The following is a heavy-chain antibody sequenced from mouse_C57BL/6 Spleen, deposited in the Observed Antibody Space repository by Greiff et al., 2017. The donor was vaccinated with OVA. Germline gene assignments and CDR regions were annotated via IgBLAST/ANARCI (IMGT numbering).Heavy chain of an antibody. CDR1: GYTFTSYW. Sequence: QVQLQQPGAELVKPGASVKMSCKASGYTFTSYWITWVKQRPGQGLEWIGDIYPGSGSTNYNEKFKSKATLTVDTSSSTAYMQLSSLTSEDSAVYYCATYGSSLYYFDSWGQGTTLTVSS. V-gene: IGHV1-55*01. CDR3: ATYGSSLYYFDS. D-gene: IGHD1-1*01. J-gene: IGHJ2*01. CDR2: IYPGSGST.